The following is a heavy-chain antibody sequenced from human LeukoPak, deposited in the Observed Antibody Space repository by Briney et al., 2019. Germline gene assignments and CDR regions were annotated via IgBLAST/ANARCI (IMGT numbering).Heavy chain of an antibody. CDR3: ITEPHDYGDFTFGY. V-gene: IGHV3-15*01. CDR1: GFTFSSYA. J-gene: IGHJ4*02. D-gene: IGHD4-17*01. Sequence: TGGSLRLSCAASGFTFSSYAMSWVRQAPGKGLEWVGRISSKSDGGTTDYAAPVKGRFTISRDDSTNTLSLQMSSLKAEDTALYFCITEPHDYGDFTFGYWGQGTLVTVSS. CDR2: ISSKSDGGTT.